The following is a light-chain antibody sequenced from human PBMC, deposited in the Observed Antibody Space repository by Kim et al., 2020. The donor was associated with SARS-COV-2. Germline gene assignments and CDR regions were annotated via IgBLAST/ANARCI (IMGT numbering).Light chain of an antibody. CDR2: DAS. V-gene: IGKV1D-13*01. Sequence: ASVGDRVTITCRASEGISSALAWDQQKAGKAPKLLISDASSLESGVPSRVSGSGSGTDFTLSISSLQPEDFATYYCQQFNKYPPYTFGQGTKLEI. CDR1: EGISSA. J-gene: IGKJ2*01. CDR3: QQFNKYPPYT.